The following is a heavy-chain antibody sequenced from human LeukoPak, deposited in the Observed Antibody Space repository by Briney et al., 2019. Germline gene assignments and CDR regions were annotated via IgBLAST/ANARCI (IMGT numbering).Heavy chain of an antibody. D-gene: IGHD4-23*01. V-gene: IGHV3-66*01. Sequence: GGSLRLSCAASGFTVSSNYMSWVRQAPGKGLEWVSVIYSGGSTYYADSVKGRFTISRDNAKNSLYLQMNSLRDDDTAVYYCARTVDGSVYGGYAYWGQGTLVTVSS. CDR1: GFTVSSNY. J-gene: IGHJ4*02. CDR3: ARTVDGSVYGGYAY. CDR2: IYSGGST.